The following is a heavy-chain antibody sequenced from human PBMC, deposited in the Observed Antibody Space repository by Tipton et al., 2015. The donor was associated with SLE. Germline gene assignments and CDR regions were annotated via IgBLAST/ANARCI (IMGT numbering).Heavy chain of an antibody. CDR2: IYTSGST. J-gene: IGHJ5*02. CDR1: GGSISSYF. D-gene: IGHD1-14*01. V-gene: IGHV4-4*09. Sequence: TLSLTCTVSGGSISSYFWSWIRQPPGKGLEWIGYIYTSGSTNYNPSLKSRVTISLDTSKNQFSLKLSSVTAADTAMYYCARTTGLGWFDPWGQGTLVTVSS. CDR3: ARTTGLGWFDP.